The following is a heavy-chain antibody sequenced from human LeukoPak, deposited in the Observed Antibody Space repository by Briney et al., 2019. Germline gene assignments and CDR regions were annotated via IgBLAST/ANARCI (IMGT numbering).Heavy chain of an antibody. V-gene: IGHV3-48*03. Sequence: GGSLRLSCAASGFTFSSYEMNWVRQAPGKGLEWVSYISSSGSTIYYADSVKGRFTISRDNAKNSLYLQMNSLRSEDTAMYYCARVQGGGYRTADYWGQGTLVTVSS. J-gene: IGHJ4*02. D-gene: IGHD6-19*01. CDR1: GFTFSSYE. CDR2: ISSSGSTI. CDR3: ARVQGGGYRTADY.